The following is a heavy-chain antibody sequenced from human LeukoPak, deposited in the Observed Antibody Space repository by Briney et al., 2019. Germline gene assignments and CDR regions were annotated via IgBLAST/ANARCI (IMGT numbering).Heavy chain of an antibody. CDR3: VKDSPPRYSGSPPAY. CDR1: GFTFSSYW. D-gene: IGHD1-26*01. CDR2: INKDGGEK. J-gene: IGHJ4*02. Sequence: GGSLRLSCAASGFTFSSYWMSWVRQAPGKGLEWVANINKDGGEKYYVDSVKGRFTISRDNARNSLYLQMNSLRADDTAVYYCVKDSPPRYSGSPPAYWGQGSLVTVSS. V-gene: IGHV3-7*03.